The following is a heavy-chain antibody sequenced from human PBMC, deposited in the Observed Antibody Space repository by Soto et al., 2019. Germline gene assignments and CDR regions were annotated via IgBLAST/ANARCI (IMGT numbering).Heavy chain of an antibody. D-gene: IGHD1-26*01. Sequence: GGSLRLSCAASGFTFSAYAISWVRQPPGKGLERVSVISGSGDTTYYADSVKGRFTIFRDNSKNTVYLQMNSLRAEDTALYYCANEYGGIYQERNYWGQGPLVTVSS. V-gene: IGHV3-23*01. CDR3: ANEYGGIYQERNY. CDR2: ISGSGDTT. J-gene: IGHJ4*02. CDR1: GFTFSAYA.